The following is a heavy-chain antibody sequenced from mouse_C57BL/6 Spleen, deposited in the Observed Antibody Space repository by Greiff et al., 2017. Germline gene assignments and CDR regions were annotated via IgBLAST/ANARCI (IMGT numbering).Heavy chain of an antibody. J-gene: IGHJ3*01. V-gene: IGHV14-4*01. CDR3: TTPTTLRGFAY. Sequence: VQLQQSGAELVRPGASVKLSCTASGFNIKDDYMHWVKQRPEQGLEWIGWIDPENGDTEYASKFQGKATITADTSSNTAYLQLSSLTSEDTAVYYCTTPTTLRGFAYGGQGTLVTVSA. CDR2: IDPENGDT. D-gene: IGHD1-1*01. CDR1: GFNIKDDY.